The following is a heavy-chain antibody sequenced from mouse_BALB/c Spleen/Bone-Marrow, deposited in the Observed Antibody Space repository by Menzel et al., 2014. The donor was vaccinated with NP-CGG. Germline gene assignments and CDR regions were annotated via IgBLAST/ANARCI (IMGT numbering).Heavy chain of an antibody. Sequence: QVQLQQSGTELVMPGASVKMSCKASGYAFTDRWIHWVKQRPGQGLEWIGAIDTSDSYTNYNQKFKGKATFTVDESSSTAYIQLSSLTSEHSAVYYCARGGDDFSLDYWGQRTSVTVSS. CDR1: GYAFTDRW. CDR2: IDTSDSYT. J-gene: IGHJ4*01. D-gene: IGHD2-4*01. CDR3: ARGGDDFSLDY. V-gene: IGHV1-69*01.